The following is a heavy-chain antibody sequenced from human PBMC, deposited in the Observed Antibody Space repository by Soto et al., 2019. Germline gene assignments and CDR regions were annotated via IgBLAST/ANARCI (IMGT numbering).Heavy chain of an antibody. CDR1: DGSIRSYY. V-gene: IGHV4-59*01. J-gene: IGHJ4*02. CDR2: IYYSGST. Sequence: PLETLSLTCTVSDGSIRSYYGSWIRQPPGKGLEWIGYIYYSGSTNYNPSLKSRVTISVDTSKNQFSPKLSSVTAADTAVYYCARDSSGWSFDYWGQGTLVTVSS. CDR3: ARDSSGWSFDY. D-gene: IGHD6-19*01.